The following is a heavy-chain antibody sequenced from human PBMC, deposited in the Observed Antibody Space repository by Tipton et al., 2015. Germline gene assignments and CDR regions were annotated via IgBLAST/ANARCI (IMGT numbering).Heavy chain of an antibody. CDR2: IYYTGST. CDR1: GGSFSVYS. CDR3: TRGDYLWGIYRSFDD. J-gene: IGHJ4*02. Sequence: TLSLTCAVNGGSFSVYSWSWIRQPPGKGLEWIGYIYYTGSTKYNPSLKSRVTMSVDTSKNQFSLKLSSVTAADTAVYYCTRGDYLWGIYRSFDDWGQGTLVTVSS. V-gene: IGHV4-59*01. D-gene: IGHD3-16*02.